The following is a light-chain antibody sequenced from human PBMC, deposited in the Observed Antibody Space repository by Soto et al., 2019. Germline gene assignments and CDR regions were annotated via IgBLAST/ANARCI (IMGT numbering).Light chain of an antibody. V-gene: IGLV4-69*01. Sequence: QPVLTQSPSASASLGASGKLTCTRSSGHSNYAIAWHQQQPEKGPRYLMNLNSDGSHTKGDGIPDRFSGSSSGAERYLTISSLQSEDEADYYCQTWATGIRVFGGGTKLTVL. J-gene: IGLJ3*02. CDR1: SGHSNYA. CDR2: LNSDGSH. CDR3: QTWATGIRV.